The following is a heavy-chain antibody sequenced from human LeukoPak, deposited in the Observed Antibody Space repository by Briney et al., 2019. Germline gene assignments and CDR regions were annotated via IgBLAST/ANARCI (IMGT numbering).Heavy chain of an antibody. CDR1: GYTFTGYY. Sequence: GASVKVSCKASGYTFTGYYMHWVRQAPGQGLEGMGWINPNSGGTNYAQKFQGRVTMTRDTSISTAYMELSRLRSDDTAVYYCARVPGGSYGWFDPWGQGTLVTVSS. V-gene: IGHV1-2*02. CDR3: ARVPGGSYGWFDP. CDR2: INPNSGGT. D-gene: IGHD1-26*01. J-gene: IGHJ5*02.